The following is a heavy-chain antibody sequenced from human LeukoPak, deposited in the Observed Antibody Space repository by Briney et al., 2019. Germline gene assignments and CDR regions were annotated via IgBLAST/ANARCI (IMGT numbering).Heavy chain of an antibody. D-gene: IGHD1-14*01. Sequence: SETPSLPFAVYGGPFSGYYWSRIRPPPGKGPEWIGEINHSGSTNYNPSIKSRVTISVDTFKNQFSLKLSSVTAADTAVYYCAHRDRYNWFDPWGQGTLVTVSS. CDR2: INHSGST. J-gene: IGHJ5*02. CDR3: AHRDRYNWFDP. CDR1: GGPFSGYY. V-gene: IGHV4-34*01.